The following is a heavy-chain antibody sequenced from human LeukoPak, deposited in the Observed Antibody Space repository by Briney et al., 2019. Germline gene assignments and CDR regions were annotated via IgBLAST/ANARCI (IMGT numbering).Heavy chain of an antibody. V-gene: IGHV3-7*01. D-gene: IGHD3-10*01. J-gene: IGHJ4*02. Sequence: GGSLRLSCAASGFTFSSHWMTWVRQAPGKGLEWVANIKSDGSERYYADSVKGRFTISRDNAKNSLSLQMNSLRVEDTAQYYCAREEWLRELSKFDYWGQGTLVTVSS. CDR1: GFTFSSHW. CDR2: IKSDGSER. CDR3: AREEWLRELSKFDY.